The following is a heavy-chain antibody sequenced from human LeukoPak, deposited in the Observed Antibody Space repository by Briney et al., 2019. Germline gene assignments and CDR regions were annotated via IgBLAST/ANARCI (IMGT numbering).Heavy chain of an antibody. CDR2: INPNSGGT. J-gene: IGHJ4*02. V-gene: IGHV1-2*06. CDR3: AREGGFIVASKGSYYFDY. Sequence: GASVKVSCKASGYTFTGYYMHWVRQAPGQGLEWMGQINPNSGGTNYAQKFQGRVTMTRDTSISTAYMELSRLRSDDTAVYYCAREGGFIVASKGSYYFDYWGRGTLVTVSS. CDR1: GYTFTGYY. D-gene: IGHD5-12*01.